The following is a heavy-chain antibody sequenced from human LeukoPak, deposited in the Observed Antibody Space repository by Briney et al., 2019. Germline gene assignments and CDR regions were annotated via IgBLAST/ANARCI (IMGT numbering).Heavy chain of an antibody. J-gene: IGHJ4*02. CDR2: ISWDGGST. CDR3: AKDRRWGGYDTGYYSDY. CDR1: GFTFDDYA. Sequence: GGSLRLSCAASGFTFDDYAMHWVRQAPGKGLEWVSLISWDGGSTYYADSVKGRFTISRDNSKNSLYLQMNSLRAEDTALYYCAKDRRWGGYDTGYYSDYWGQGTLVTVSS. D-gene: IGHD5-12*01. V-gene: IGHV3-43D*03.